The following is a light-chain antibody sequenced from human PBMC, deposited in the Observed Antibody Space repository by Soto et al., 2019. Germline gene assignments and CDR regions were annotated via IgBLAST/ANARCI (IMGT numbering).Light chain of an antibody. CDR1: QSVTNSF. CDR3: QQYSTLPHT. V-gene: IGKV3-20*01. CDR2: GIS. Sequence: ENVLTQSPGTLSLSPGERATLSCRASQSVTNSFFAWYQQIPGQAPRLLIYGISSRATGIPDRFSGSGSGTDFTLIISRLEPEDFVVYYCQQYSTLPHTFGQGTKLEV. J-gene: IGKJ2*01.